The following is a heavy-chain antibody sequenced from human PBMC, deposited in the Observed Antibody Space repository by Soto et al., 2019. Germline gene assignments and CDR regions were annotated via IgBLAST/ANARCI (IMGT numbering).Heavy chain of an antibody. CDR2: MSGSSSTT. V-gene: IGHV3-23*01. D-gene: IGHD1-7*01. CDR3: AKNQERELPRVIDF. Sequence: EVRLLESGGGLVKPGGSLRLSCATSGLTFSNYAMSWVRQAPGGGLEWVSSMSGSSSTTYYADSVRGRFTICRDRSKNTLYLQMSSLRAEDTALYYCAKNQERELPRVIDFWGQGTLVTVSS. J-gene: IGHJ4*02. CDR1: GLTFSNYA.